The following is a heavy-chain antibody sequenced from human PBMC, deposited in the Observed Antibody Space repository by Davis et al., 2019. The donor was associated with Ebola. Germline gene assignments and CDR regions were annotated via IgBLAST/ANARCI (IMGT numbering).Heavy chain of an antibody. J-gene: IGHJ4*02. V-gene: IGHV3-23*01. CDR2: IRGNSGST. Sequence: PGGSMRLSCAASGSTFSSYAMSWIRQAPGVGLEWVSAIRGNSGSTHYADSVKGRFTISRDNPNNILYLQMNSLRAEDTAVYYCATRTGEGYWGQGTLVTVSS. D-gene: IGHD7-27*01. CDR1: GSTFSSYA. CDR3: ATRTGEGY.